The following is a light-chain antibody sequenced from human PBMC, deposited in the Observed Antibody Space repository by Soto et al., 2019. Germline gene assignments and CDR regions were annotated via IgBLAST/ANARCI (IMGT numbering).Light chain of an antibody. V-gene: IGKV3-11*01. CDR3: QQRSNWPPVT. Sequence: EIVLTQSPATLSLSPGERATLSCRASQSVSSYLAWYQQKPGQAPRLLIYDASNRATDIPARFSGSGSGTGFTLTISSLEPEDFAVYYCQQRSNWPPVTFGQGTRLEIK. CDR2: DAS. J-gene: IGKJ5*01. CDR1: QSVSSY.